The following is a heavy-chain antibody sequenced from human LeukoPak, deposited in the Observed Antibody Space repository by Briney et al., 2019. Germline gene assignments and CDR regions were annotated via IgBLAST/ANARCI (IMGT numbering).Heavy chain of an antibody. D-gene: IGHD2-15*01. CDR1: GFTFSNYW. CDR3: ARRVAATRGFDY. J-gene: IGHJ4*02. CDR2: IYYSGST. V-gene: IGHV4-39*01. Sequence: PGGSLRLSCAASGFTFSNYWMHWIRQPPGKGLEWIGSIYYSGSTYYNPSLKSRVTISVDTSKNQFSLKLSSVTAADTAVYYCARRVAATRGFDYWGQGTLVTVSS.